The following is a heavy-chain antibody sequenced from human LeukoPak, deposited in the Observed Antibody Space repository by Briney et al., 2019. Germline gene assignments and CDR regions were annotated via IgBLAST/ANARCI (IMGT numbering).Heavy chain of an antibody. J-gene: IGHJ4*02. V-gene: IGHV3-20*04. CDR1: GFTFDDYG. CDR2: INSNGGST. Sequence: PGGSLRLSCAASGFTFDDYGMIWVRQAPGKGLEWVSAINSNGGSTGYADSVKGRFTMSRDNVKNSLYLQMDSLRAEDTAVYLCVRESFTGCGSYAYWGQGTLVTVSS. CDR3: VRESFTGCGSYAY. D-gene: IGHD1-26*01.